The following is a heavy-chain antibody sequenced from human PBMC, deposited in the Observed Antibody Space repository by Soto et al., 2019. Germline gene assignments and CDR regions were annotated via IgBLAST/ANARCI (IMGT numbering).Heavy chain of an antibody. V-gene: IGHV1-69*04. Sequence: SVKVSCKASGGTFSSYTISWVRQAPGQGLEWMGRIIPILGIANYAQKFQGRVTITADKSTSTAYMELSSLRSEDTAVYYCARDRPHDYGDYLDVSWGQGTLVTVSS. J-gene: IGHJ5*02. CDR2: IIPILGIA. D-gene: IGHD4-17*01. CDR1: GGTFSSYT. CDR3: ARDRPHDYGDYLDVS.